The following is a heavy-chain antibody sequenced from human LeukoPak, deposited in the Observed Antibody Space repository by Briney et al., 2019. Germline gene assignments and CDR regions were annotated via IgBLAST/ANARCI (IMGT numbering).Heavy chain of an antibody. CDR1: GYSFTSYW. D-gene: IGHD6-13*01. J-gene: IGHJ3*02. Sequence: GESLKISCKGSGYSFTSYWIDWVRQMPGKGLEWMGIIYPGDSDTRYSPSFQGQVTISADKSISTAYLQWSSLKASDTAMYYCARRQVAAAGNHDAFDIWGQGTMVTVSS. CDR3: ARRQVAAAGNHDAFDI. V-gene: IGHV5-51*01. CDR2: IYPGDSDT.